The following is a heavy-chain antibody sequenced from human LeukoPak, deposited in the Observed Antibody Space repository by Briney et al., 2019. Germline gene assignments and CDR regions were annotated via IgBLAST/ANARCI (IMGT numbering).Heavy chain of an antibody. D-gene: IGHD3-10*01. CDR2: ISAYNGNT. J-gene: IGHJ6*03. CDR1: GYTFTSYG. Sequence: APVKVSCKASGYTFTSYGISWVRQAPGQGLEWMGWISAYNGNTNYAQKLQGRVTMTTDTSTSTAYMELRSLRSDDTAVYYCARDARISGYYYMDVWGKGTTVTVSS. CDR3: ARDARISGYYYMDV. V-gene: IGHV1-18*01.